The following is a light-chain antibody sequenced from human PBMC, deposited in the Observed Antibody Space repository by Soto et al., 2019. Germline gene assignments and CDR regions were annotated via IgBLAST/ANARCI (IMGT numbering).Light chain of an antibody. J-gene: IGLJ1*01. CDR2: EVS. Sequence: QSALTQPASVSGSPGQSITISCTGTSSDVGGYNYVSWYQQHPGKDPKLMIYEVSNRHSGVSNRFSGSKSGNTASLTISGLQAEYEDDYYSSSYTSSSTPHVFGTGTK. V-gene: IGLV2-14*01. CDR1: SSDVGGYNY. CDR3: SSYTSSSTPHV.